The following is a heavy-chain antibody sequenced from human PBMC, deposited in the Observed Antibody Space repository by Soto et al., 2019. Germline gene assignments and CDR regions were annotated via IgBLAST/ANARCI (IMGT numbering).Heavy chain of an antibody. CDR2: ISYDGSNK. V-gene: IGHV3-30-3*01. J-gene: IGHJ5*02. D-gene: IGHD3-22*01. CDR1: GFTFSSYA. Sequence: GGSLRLSCAASGFTFSSYAMHWVRQAPGKGLEWVAVISYDGSNKYYADSVKGRFTISRDNSKNTLYLQMNGLRAEDTAVYYCARDRGYYLDNWFDPWGQGTLVTVSS. CDR3: ARDRGYYLDNWFDP.